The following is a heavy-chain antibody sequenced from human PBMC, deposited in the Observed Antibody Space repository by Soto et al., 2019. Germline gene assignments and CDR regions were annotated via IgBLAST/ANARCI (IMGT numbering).Heavy chain of an antibody. V-gene: IGHV3-21*01. D-gene: IGHD2-21*02. CDR2: ISSSDKYI. CDR3: ARVFCRGDCYSPPEY. Sequence: WGSLRLSCVASGLTFSNFGLNWVRQAPGKGLEWVSSISSSDKYIYYADSVKGRFTISRDNAKNSLSLQMNSLRADDTAVYYCARVFCRGDCYSPPEYSGKGNLVTVSA. J-gene: IGHJ4*02. CDR1: GLTFSNFG.